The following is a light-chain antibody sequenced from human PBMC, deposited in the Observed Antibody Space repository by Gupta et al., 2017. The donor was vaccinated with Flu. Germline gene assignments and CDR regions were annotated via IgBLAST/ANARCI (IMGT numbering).Light chain of an antibody. J-gene: IGLJ3*02. CDR1: SSDVGGYSY. CDR3: SSYTTTSTWV. Sequence: QSTLTQPASVSGSPGPSITISCTGTSSDVGGYSYVSWYQQHPGKAPKLMIYEVTDRPSGVSNRFSGSKSGNTASLTISGLQAEDEAVYFCSSYTTTSTWVFGGGTKLTVL. V-gene: IGLV2-14*01. CDR2: EVT.